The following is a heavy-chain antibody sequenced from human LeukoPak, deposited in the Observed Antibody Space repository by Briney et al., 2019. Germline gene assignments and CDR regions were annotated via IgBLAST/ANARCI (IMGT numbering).Heavy chain of an antibody. CDR2: FDPEDGET. CDR3: ARQQLVSPERAFDI. D-gene: IGHD6-13*01. J-gene: IGHJ3*02. CDR1: GYTLTELS. V-gene: IGHV1-24*01. Sequence: GASVKVSCKVSGYTLTELSMHWVRQAPGKGLEWMGGFDPEDGETIYAQKFQGRVTMTRDTSISTAYMELSRLRSDDTAVYYCARQQLVSPERAFDIWGQGTMVTVSS.